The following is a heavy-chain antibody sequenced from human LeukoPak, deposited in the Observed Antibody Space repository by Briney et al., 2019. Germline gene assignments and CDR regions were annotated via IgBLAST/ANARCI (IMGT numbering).Heavy chain of an antibody. Sequence: PGGSLRLSCAASGFTFSSYWMHWVRQAPGKGLVWVSLIDGDGGSTIYADFVKGRFTISRDKAEHTLYLQMNSLRVEDTAVYFCARGSYSHYGMDVWGQGTTVTVSS. D-gene: IGHD1-26*01. CDR2: IDGDGGST. CDR3: ARGSYSHYGMDV. CDR1: GFTFSSYW. V-gene: IGHV3-74*01. J-gene: IGHJ6*02.